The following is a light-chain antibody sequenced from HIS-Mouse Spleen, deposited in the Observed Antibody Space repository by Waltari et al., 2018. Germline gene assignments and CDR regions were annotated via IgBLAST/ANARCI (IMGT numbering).Light chain of an antibody. CDR2: AAS. Sequence: DIQMTQSPSSLSASVGDRVTITCRASQSIISYLNWYHQKPGKAPKLLIYAASSLQSGVPSRFSGSGSGTDFTLTISSLEPEDFAVYYCQQRSNWPGITFGPGTKVDIK. CDR3: QQRSNWPGIT. CDR1: QSIISY. V-gene: IGKV1-39*01. J-gene: IGKJ3*01.